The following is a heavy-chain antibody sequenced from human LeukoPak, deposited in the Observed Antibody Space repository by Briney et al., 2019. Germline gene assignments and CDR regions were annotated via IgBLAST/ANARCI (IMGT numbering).Heavy chain of an antibody. CDR2: IYYSGST. J-gene: IGHJ4*02. CDR1: GGSINNYY. D-gene: IGHD2-2*01. Sequence: SETLSLTCTFSGGSINNYYWSWIRQPPGKGLEWIGYIYYSGSTNYNPSLKSRVTISVDTSKNQFSLKLSSVTAADTAIYYCARSGSHSTSPLGGYWGQGTLVTVSS. V-gene: IGHV4-59*01. CDR3: ARSGSHSTSPLGGY.